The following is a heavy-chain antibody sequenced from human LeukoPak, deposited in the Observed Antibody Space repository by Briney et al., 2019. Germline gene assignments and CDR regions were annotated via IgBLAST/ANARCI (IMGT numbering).Heavy chain of an antibody. CDR1: GYTFTGCY. CDR3: ASDLNSEYFFDY. CDR2: INPNSGGT. D-gene: IGHD6-6*01. Sequence: ASVKVSCKASGYTFTGCYMHWVRQAPGQGLEWMGWINPNSGGTNYAQKFQGRVTMTRDTSISTAYMELSRLRSDDTAVYYCASDLNSEYFFDYWGQGTLVTVSS. V-gene: IGHV1-2*02. J-gene: IGHJ4*02.